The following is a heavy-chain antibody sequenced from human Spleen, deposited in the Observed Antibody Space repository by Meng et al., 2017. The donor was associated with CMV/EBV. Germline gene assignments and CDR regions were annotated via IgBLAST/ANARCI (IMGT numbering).Heavy chain of an antibody. Sequence: GESLKISCAASGFTFSSYAMHWVRQAPGKGLEWVAVISYDGSNKYYADSVKGRFTISRDNSKNTLYLQMNSLRVADTAVYYCAKDDSAYFDFRSGYSTPPDYWGQGTLVTVSS. V-gene: IGHV3-30*04. D-gene: IGHD3-3*01. CDR2: ISYDGSNK. J-gene: IGHJ4*02. CDR3: AKDDSAYFDFRSGYSTPPDY. CDR1: GFTFSSYA.